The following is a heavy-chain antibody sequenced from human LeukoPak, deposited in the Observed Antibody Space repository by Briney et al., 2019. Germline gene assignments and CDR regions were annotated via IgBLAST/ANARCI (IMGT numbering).Heavy chain of an antibody. D-gene: IGHD3-3*01. CDR2: ITLSSSTT. CDR3: AKGSTYHEFWGGYYFDF. J-gene: IGHJ4*02. V-gene: IGHV3-48*01. CDR1: GFNFNNYN. Sequence: GSLRLSCAASGFNFNNYNMNWVRQAPGKGLEWVSYITLSSSTTYYADSVKGRFTISRDNSKNTLYLQMNSLRTADTAVYFCAKGSTYHEFWGGYYFDFWGQGTLVTVSS.